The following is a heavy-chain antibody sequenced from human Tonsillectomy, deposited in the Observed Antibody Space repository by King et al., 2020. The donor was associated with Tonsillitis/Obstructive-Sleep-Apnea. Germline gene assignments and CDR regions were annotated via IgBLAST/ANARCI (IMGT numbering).Heavy chain of an antibody. Sequence: QLQESGPGLVKPSETLSLTCTVSGGSISSSSYYWGWIRQPPGKGLEWIGSIYYSGSTYYNPSLKSRVTISVDPSKNQFSLKLSSVTAADTAVYYCARRDAVVVITFDYWGQGTLVTVSS. D-gene: IGHD3-22*01. V-gene: IGHV4-39*01. CDR1: GGSISSSSYY. CDR2: IYYSGST. CDR3: ARRDAVVVITFDY. J-gene: IGHJ4*02.